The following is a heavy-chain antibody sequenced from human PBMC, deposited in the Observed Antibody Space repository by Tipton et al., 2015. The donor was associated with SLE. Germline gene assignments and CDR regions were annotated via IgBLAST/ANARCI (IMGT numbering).Heavy chain of an antibody. CDR1: GGSFSGYY. J-gene: IGHJ3*02. D-gene: IGHD5-18*01. V-gene: IGHV4-34*01. CDR2: IYYRGST. CDR3: ARHMGRGYSYGTDAFDI. Sequence: TLSLTCAVYGGSFSGYYWSWIRQPPGKGLEWIGSIYYRGSTYYNPSLKSRVTISVDTSKNQFSLKLSSVTAADTAVNYCARHMGRGYSYGTDAFDIWGQGTMVTVSS.